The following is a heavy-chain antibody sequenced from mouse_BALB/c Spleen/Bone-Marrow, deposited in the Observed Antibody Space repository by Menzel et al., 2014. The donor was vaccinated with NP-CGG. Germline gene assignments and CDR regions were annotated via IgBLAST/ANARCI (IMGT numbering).Heavy chain of an antibody. CDR2: IDTSDSYT. V-gene: IGHV1-69*01. CDR1: GYTFTDNW. Sequence: VKLKESGAELGMPGASVKMSCKASGYTFTDNWMYWVKQRPGQGLEWIGAIDTSDSYTNFNQKFMGKASLTVDASSSTAYMQVSSLTSDDSAVYYCARGGHDFSLDYWGQGTSVPVSS. J-gene: IGHJ4*01. CDR3: ARGGHDFSLDY. D-gene: IGHD2-4*01.